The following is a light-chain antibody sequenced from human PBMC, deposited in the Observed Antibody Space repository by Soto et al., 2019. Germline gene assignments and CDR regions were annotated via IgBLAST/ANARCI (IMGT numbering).Light chain of an antibody. CDR2: KAS. CDR1: QTISSW. J-gene: IGKJ1*01. CDR3: QHYNSYSEA. Sequence: DIQMTQSPSTLSGSVGDRVTITCRASQTISSWLAWYQQEPGKAPKLLIYKASTLKSGVQSRFSGSGSGTEFTLTISSLQPDDFATYYCQHYNSYSEAFGQGTKVDIK. V-gene: IGKV1-5*03.